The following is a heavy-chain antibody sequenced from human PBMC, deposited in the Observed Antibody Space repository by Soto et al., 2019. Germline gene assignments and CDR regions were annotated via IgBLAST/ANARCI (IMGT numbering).Heavy chain of an antibody. CDR1: GDSMSGFY. CDR3: ARFRRNYFDY. Sequence: SETLSLTCTVSGDSMSGFYWSWIRQTPGKGLEWIGYINYVGRTSYYSPSLQSRVTISLDSSKNQFSVILSSVTAADTAVYFCARFRRNYFDYWGRGTLVTVSS. J-gene: IGHJ4*02. CDR2: INYVGRTS. D-gene: IGHD3-10*01. V-gene: IGHV4-59*01.